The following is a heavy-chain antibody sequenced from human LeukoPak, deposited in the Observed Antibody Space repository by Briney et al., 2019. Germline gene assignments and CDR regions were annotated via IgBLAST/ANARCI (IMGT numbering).Heavy chain of an antibody. CDR1: GGSISSYY. V-gene: IGHV4-59*01. J-gene: IGHJ4*02. Sequence: SETLSLTCTVSGGSISSYYWSWIRQPPGKGLEWIGYIYYSGSTNYNPSLKSRVTISVDTSKNQFSLKLSSVTAADTAVCYCARDLFRRSALGFWGQGTLVTVSS. D-gene: IGHD1-26*01. CDR2: IYYSGST. CDR3: ARDLFRRSALGF.